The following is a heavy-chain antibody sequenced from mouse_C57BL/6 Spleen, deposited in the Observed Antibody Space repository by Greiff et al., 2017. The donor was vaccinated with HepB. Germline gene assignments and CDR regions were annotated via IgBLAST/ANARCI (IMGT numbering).Heavy chain of an antibody. D-gene: IGHD1-3*01. J-gene: IGHJ4*01. Sequence: EVKLVESGGGLVKPGGSLKLSCAASGFTFSSYAMSWVRQTPEKRLEWVATISDGGSYTYYPDNVKGRFTISRDNAKNNLYLQMSHLKSEDTAMYYCARAKLHYYAMDYWGQGTSVTVSS. V-gene: IGHV5-4*03. CDR3: ARAKLHYYAMDY. CDR2: ISDGGSYT. CDR1: GFTFSSYA.